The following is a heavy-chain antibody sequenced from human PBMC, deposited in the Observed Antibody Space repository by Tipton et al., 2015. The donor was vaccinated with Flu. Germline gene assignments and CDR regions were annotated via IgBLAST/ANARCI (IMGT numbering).Heavy chain of an antibody. V-gene: IGHV4-59*01. CDR1: GGSISSYY. CDR3: ASGNSGYDTIDY. J-gene: IGHJ4*02. D-gene: IGHD5-12*01. CDR2: IYYSGST. Sequence: TLSLTCTVSGGSISSYYWSWIRQPPGKGLEWIGYIYYSGSTNYNPSLKSRVTISVDTSKNQFSLKLSSVTAADTAVYYCASGNSGYDTIDYWGQGTLVTVSS.